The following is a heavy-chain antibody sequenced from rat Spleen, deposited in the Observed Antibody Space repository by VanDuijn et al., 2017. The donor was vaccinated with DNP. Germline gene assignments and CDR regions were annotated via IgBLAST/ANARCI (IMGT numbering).Heavy chain of an antibody. J-gene: IGHJ3*01. Sequence: EVQLVESGGGLVQPGRPLKLSCTASGFTFSNYYMAWVRQAPKKGLEWVATISTSGSTTYYPDSVKGRFTISRDNAKSSLYLQMNSLKSEDTATYYCTTDNSGLNWFAFWGQGTLVTVSS. CDR2: ISTSGSTT. V-gene: IGHV5-27*01. CDR3: TTDNSGLNWFAF. D-gene: IGHD4-3*01. CDR1: GFTFSNYY.